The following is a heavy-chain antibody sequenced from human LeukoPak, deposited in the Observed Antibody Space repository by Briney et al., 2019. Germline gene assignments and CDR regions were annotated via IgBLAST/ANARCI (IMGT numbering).Heavy chain of an antibody. D-gene: IGHD2-15*01. CDR2: IYYSGNT. J-gene: IGHJ5*02. CDR3: ARHPKGYFSRFDP. CDR1: GGXISSTTHY. V-gene: IGHV4-39*01. Sequence: SETLSLTCTVSGGXISSTTHYWGWIRQPPGKGLEWLGSIYYSGNTDYNPSLKSRVTISVDTSKNQFSLKLNSVTAADTAVYYCARHPKGYFSRFDPWGQGTLVTVSS.